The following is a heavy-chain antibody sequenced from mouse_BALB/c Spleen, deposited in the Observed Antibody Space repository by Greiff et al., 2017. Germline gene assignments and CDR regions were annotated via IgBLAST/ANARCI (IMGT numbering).Heavy chain of an antibody. Sequence: VQLQESGAELARPGASVKLSCKASGYTFTSYWMQWVKQRPGQGLEWIGAIYPGDGDTRYTQKFKGKATLTADKSSSTAYMQLSSLASEDSAVYYCARSSTVVAGLDYWGQGTTLTVSS. J-gene: IGHJ2*01. CDR1: GYTFTSYW. V-gene: IGHV1-87*01. D-gene: IGHD1-1*01. CDR3: ARSSTVVAGLDY. CDR2: IYPGDGDT.